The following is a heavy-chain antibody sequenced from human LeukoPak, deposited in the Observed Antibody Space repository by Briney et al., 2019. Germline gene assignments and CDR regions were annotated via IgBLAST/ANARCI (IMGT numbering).Heavy chain of an antibody. CDR3: AKRTHYYDSSGYYLGAFDI. D-gene: IGHD3-22*01. CDR1: GGSFSGYY. J-gene: IGHJ3*02. Sequence: SETLSLTCAVYGGSFSGYYWSWLRQPPGKGLEWIGEINHSGSTNYNPSLKSRVTISVDTSKNQFSLKMSSVTAADTAVYYCAKRTHYYDSSGYYLGAFDIWGQGTMVTVPS. CDR2: INHSGST. V-gene: IGHV4-34*01.